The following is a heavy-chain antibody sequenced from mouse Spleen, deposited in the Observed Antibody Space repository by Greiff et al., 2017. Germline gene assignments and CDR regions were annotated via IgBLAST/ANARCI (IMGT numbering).Heavy chain of an antibody. CDR1: GFSLTSYG. CDR2: IWSDGST. D-gene: IGHD3-2*01. Sequence: VKLQETGPGLVAPSQSLSITCTVSGFSLTSYGVHWVRQPPGKGLEWLVVIWSDGSTNYNSALKSRLSISKDNSKSQVFLKMNSLQTDDTAMYYCARQPDSSGYDYFDYWGQGTTLTVSS. J-gene: IGHJ2*01. CDR3: ARQPDSSGYDYFDY. V-gene: IGHV2-6-1*01.